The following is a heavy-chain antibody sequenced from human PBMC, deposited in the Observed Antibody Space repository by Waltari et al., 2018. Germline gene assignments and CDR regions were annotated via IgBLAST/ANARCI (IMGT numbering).Heavy chain of an antibody. V-gene: IGHV4-34*01. D-gene: IGHD3-3*01. Sequence: VQLVESGGGLVQPGGSLRLSCAASGFTFSSYAMSWVRQAPGKGLEWIGEINHSGSTNYNPSLKRRVTISVDTSKNQFSLKLSSVTAADTAVYYCARGRGTFWSGYWIYFDYWGQGTLVTVSS. CDR2: INHSGST. CDR1: GFTFSSYA. CDR3: ARGRGTFWSGYWIYFDY. J-gene: IGHJ4*02.